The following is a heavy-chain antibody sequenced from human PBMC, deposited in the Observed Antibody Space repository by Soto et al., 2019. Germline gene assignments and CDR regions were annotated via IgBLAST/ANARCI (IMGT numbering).Heavy chain of an antibody. V-gene: IGHV3-74*01. CDR3: VRGDKGGFDL. D-gene: IGHD2-21*02. CDR1: GFTFNYYW. Sequence: EVHLVESEGGLVQRGGSLRLSCAASGFTFNYYWMHWVRQAPGQGLVWVSHIHSDGSTTTYADSVKGRFTISRDNAKNTLYLQMNSLRAEYTAVYYCVRGDKGGFDLWGQGTTVTVSS. CDR2: IHSDGSTT. J-gene: IGHJ3*01.